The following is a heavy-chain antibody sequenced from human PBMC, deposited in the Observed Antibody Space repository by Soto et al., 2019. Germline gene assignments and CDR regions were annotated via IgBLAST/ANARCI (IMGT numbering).Heavy chain of an antibody. D-gene: IGHD3-10*01. Sequence: QVQLVQSGAEVKKPGASVKVSCKASGYTFSSHGITWLRQAPGQGLEWMGWISASNGDTNYAQRLQGRVTVTTDTSTTTSYLELRSLRSEDTAVYYCARMVRGSNIDSYYYMDVWGKGTTVTVSS. CDR1: GYTFSSHG. V-gene: IGHV1-18*01. J-gene: IGHJ6*03. CDR3: ARMVRGSNIDSYYYMDV. CDR2: ISASNGDT.